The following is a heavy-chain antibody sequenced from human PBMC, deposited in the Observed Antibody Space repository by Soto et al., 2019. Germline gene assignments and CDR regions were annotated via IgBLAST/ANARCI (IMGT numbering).Heavy chain of an antibody. CDR1: GGSISSSSYY. CDR3: PRGNTLWNPGY. Sequence: QLQLQESGPGLVKPSETLSLTCTISGGSISSSSYYWGWIRQPPGKGLEWIGNLYYTGTTYYSPSLKSRVTLSFNTSNNHFSLKLNSVTATDTAVYYCPRGNTLWNPGYWGQGTLVAVSS. D-gene: IGHD1-1*01. V-gene: IGHV4-39*02. J-gene: IGHJ4*02. CDR2: LYYTGTT.